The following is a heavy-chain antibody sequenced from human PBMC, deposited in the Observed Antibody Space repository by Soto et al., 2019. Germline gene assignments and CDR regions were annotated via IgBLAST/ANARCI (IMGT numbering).Heavy chain of an antibody. V-gene: IGHV3-30*03. CDR3: ARDSNIGFDP. CDR2: ISYDGSNK. J-gene: IGHJ5*02. D-gene: IGHD5-12*01. Sequence: PGGSLRLSCVASGFTFSSYGIHWVRQAPGGGLEWVAVISYDGSNKYYADSVKGRFTISRDNFKNTLYLQMNSLRAEDTAVYYCARDSNIGFDPWGQGTLVTVSS. CDR1: GFTFSSYG.